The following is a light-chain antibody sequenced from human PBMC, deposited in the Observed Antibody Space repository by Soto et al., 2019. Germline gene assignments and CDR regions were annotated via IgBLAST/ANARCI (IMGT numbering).Light chain of an antibody. CDR2: GVS. V-gene: IGLV2-14*01. CDR3: SSYTSSSAYLI. Sequence: QSALTQPASLSGSPGQSITISCTGTSSDLGGYNYVSWYQQHPGKAPKLMIYGVSNRPSGVSYRFSGSKSGNTASLTISGLQAEDEADYYCSSYTSSSAYLIFGAGTKLTVL. CDR1: SSDLGGYNY. J-gene: IGLJ2*01.